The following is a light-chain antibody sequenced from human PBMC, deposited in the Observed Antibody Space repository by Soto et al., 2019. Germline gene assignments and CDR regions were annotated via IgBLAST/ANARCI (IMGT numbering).Light chain of an antibody. CDR1: QDIAKS. CDR3: LQVYSFPRT. CDR2: DVS. Sequence: DIQMTQSPSSLSASVGDRVTITCQASQDIAKSVNWYQHKPGKAPKLLIYDVSNLGSGVPSRFSGSGSGTEFILTINNLQPEDFASYFCLQVYSFPRTFGLGTKVDIK. V-gene: IGKV1-33*01. J-gene: IGKJ1*01.